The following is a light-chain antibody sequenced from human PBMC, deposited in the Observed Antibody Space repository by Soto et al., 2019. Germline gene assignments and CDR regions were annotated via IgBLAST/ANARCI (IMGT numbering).Light chain of an antibody. CDR2: AAS. CDR3: LQDINYPWT. CDR1: QGIRND. Sequence: AIQMTPSPSSLSASVGDRVNITCRASQGIRNDLDWFQQKPGKAPKLLIYAASNLQSGVPARFSGSGSGTDFTLAISSLQPEDSATYYCLQDINYPWTFGQGTKVDIK. V-gene: IGKV1-6*01. J-gene: IGKJ1*01.